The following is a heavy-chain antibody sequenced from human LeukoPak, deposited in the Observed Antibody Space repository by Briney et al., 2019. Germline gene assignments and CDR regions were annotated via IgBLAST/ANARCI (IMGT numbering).Heavy chain of an antibody. Sequence: ASVKVSCKASGYTFTSYDINWVRQATGQGLEWMGWMNPNSGNTGYAQKFQGRVTMTRNTSISTAYMELSSLRSDDTAVYYCARDRVLYYGSGSYYPYYFDYWGQGTLVTVSS. D-gene: IGHD3-10*01. CDR1: GYTFTSYD. J-gene: IGHJ4*02. CDR2: MNPNSGNT. CDR3: ARDRVLYYGSGSYYPYYFDY. V-gene: IGHV1-8*01.